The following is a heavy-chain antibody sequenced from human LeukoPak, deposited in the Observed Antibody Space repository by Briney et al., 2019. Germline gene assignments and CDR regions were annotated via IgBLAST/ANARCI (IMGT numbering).Heavy chain of an antibody. CDR3: ARDSSSVSVGY. D-gene: IGHD6-13*01. J-gene: IGHJ4*02. CDR2: INPNSGGT. Sequence: ASVKVSCKASGYTFTDYYIHWVRQAPGQGLEWMGWINPNSGGTNYAQKFQGRVTMTRDTSISTAYMELSRLRSDDTAVYYCARDSSSVSVGYWGQGTLVTVSS. V-gene: IGHV1-2*02. CDR1: GYTFTDYY.